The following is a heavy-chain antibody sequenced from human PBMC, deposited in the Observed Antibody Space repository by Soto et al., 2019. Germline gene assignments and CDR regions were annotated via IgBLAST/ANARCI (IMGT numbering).Heavy chain of an antibody. J-gene: IGHJ5*02. Sequence: QVQLMQSGAEVKKPGTSVKVSCKASGYFFTGYYLHWVRQAPGLGLQWMGWINSNSGVTKYAQRFQGRDTMSRDTSTRTVYMELSRLRSDDTAVYFCARDPSVSSDGAVVPAAEGFDPWGQGTLVTVSS. D-gene: IGHD2-2*01. V-gene: IGHV1-2*02. CDR1: GYFFTGYY. CDR3: ARDPSVSSDGAVVPAAEGFDP. CDR2: INSNSGVT.